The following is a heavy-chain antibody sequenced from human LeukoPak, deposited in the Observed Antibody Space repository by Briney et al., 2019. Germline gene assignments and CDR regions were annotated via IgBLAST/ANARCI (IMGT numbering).Heavy chain of an antibody. V-gene: IGHV3-74*01. CDR1: GFTFSSYW. CDR2: INTDGSST. J-gene: IGHJ4*02. Sequence: GGSLRLSCAASGFTFSSYWMHWVRQAPGKGLVWVSRINTDGSSTSYADSVKGRFTISRGNAKNTLYLQMNSLRAEDTAVYYCARVSSSSWWALDYWGQGTLVTVSS. CDR3: ARVSSSSWWALDY. D-gene: IGHD6-13*01.